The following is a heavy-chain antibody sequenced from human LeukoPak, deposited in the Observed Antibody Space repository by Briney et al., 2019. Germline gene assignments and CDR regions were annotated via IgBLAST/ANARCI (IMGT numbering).Heavy chain of an antibody. J-gene: IGHJ4*02. V-gene: IGHV4-59*01. D-gene: IGHD1-1*01. CDR1: GGSISSYY. Sequence: SETLSLTCTVSGGSISSYYWSWIRQPPGKGLEWIGYIYYSGSTNYNPSLKSRVTISVDTSKNQFSLKLSSVTAADTAVYYCARGRRDNTGTYFDYWGQGTLVTVSS. CDR2: IYYSGST. CDR3: ARGRRDNTGTYFDY.